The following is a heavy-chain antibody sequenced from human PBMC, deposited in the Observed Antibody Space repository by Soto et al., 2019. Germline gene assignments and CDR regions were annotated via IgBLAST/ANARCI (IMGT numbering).Heavy chain of an antibody. D-gene: IGHD4-17*01. J-gene: IGHJ4*02. CDR2: IYQSGST. CDR1: GASLSSGGYY. CDR3: ARTFDDSGAQFDY. Sequence: QVQLQMSGPGLVKPSPHLSLTCTVSGASLSSGGYYWSWIRQHPGKGLEWIGYIYQSGSTYYNPYLKSRVTISVDTSKNQFPLQLSSVTAADTAVYYCARTFDDSGAQFDYWGQGTLVTVSS. V-gene: IGHV4-31*03.